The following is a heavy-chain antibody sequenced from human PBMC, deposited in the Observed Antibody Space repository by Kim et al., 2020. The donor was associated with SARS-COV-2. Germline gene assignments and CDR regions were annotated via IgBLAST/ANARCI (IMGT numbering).Heavy chain of an antibody. D-gene: IGHD4-17*01. V-gene: IGHV5-10-1*01. CDR2: IDPSDSYT. Sequence: GESLKISCKGSGYSFTNYWINWVRQMPGKGLEWMGRIDPSDSYTNYSPSFQGHVTISTDKSIGTAYLQWSSLEASDTAMYYCARQHDYGDYRLDYWGQGTLVTVSS. J-gene: IGHJ4*02. CDR1: GYSFTNYW. CDR3: ARQHDYGDYRLDY.